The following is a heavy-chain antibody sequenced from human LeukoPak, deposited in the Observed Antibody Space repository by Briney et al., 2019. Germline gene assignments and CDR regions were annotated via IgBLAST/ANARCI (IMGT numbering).Heavy chain of an antibody. CDR2: IRPETGEP. J-gene: IGHJ4*02. CDR3: STDSGRSYFYFDF. CDR1: GFGLSVLS. D-gene: IGHD3-10*01. Sequence: ASVKVSCKISGFGLSVLSIHWMRQAPGKGLEWVGGIRPETGEPIFAQKYRGRVTITEDTFTDTGYLELRGLTSEDTAVYYCSTDSGRSYFYFDFWGQGALVTVSS. V-gene: IGHV1-24*01.